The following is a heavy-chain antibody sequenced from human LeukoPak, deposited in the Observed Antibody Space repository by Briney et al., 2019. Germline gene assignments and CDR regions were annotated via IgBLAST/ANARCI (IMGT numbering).Heavy chain of an antibody. D-gene: IGHD3-3*01. CDR1: GGSISSYY. CDR3: ARGIMYYDAS. J-gene: IGHJ5*02. Sequence: SETLSLTCTVSGGSISSYYWSWIRQPPGKGLEWIGYISYSGSSNYNPSLKSRVSISVDTSKNQFSLKLNSVTAADTAVYYCARGIMYYDASWGQGTLVTVSS. V-gene: IGHV4-59*01. CDR2: ISYSGSS.